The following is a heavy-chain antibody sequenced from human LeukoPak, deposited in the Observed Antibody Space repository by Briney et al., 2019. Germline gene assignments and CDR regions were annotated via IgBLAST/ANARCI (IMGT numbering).Heavy chain of an antibody. CDR3: ARAGSSSWYLVAY. Sequence: PGGSLRLSCAASGFTFSSYSMNWVRQAPGKGLEWVSSISSSSSYIYYADSVKGRFTISRDNAKNSLYLQMNSLGAEDTAVYYCARAGSSSWYLVAYWGQGTLVTVSS. D-gene: IGHD6-13*01. CDR2: ISSSSSYI. CDR1: GFTFSSYS. J-gene: IGHJ4*02. V-gene: IGHV3-21*01.